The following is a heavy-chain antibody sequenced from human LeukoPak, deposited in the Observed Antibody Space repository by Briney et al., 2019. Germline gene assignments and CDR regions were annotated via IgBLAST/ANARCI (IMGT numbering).Heavy chain of an antibody. D-gene: IGHD3-10*01. V-gene: IGHV4-30-4*01. J-gene: IGHJ4*02. Sequence: SQTLSLTCTVSGDSISSGAYYWSWIRQPPGKGLEWIGYIYYSGSTNYNPSLKSRVTISVDTSKNQFSLKLSSVTAADTAVYYCARLFGSRPFDYWGQGTLVTVSS. CDR2: IYYSGST. CDR1: GDSISSGAYY. CDR3: ARLFGSRPFDY.